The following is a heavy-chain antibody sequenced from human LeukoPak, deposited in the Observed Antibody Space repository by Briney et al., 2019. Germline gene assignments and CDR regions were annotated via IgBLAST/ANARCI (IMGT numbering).Heavy chain of an antibody. CDR2: IYYSGRT. CDR1: GGSISSYS. Sequence: SETLSLTCTVSGGSISSYSWSWIRQPPGKGLEWIGNIYYSGRTYYNPSLKSRVTISVDRSKNQFSLRLSSVTAADTAVYYCARTQTDYTLDYWGQGTLVTVSS. V-gene: IGHV4-30-4*08. CDR3: ARTQTDYTLDY. D-gene: IGHD4-11*01. J-gene: IGHJ4*02.